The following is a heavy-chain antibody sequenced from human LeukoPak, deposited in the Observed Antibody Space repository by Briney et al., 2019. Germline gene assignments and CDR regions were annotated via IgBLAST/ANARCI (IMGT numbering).Heavy chain of an antibody. CDR3: AKDQDF. V-gene: IGHV3-74*01. Sequence: GESLRLSCAASGFTFSTYTMNWVRQAPGKGLMWVSRISGDGRTTNYADSVKGRFTISKDDAENTVYLQMNSLRDEDTAVYYCAKDQDFRGQGTLVTVSS. D-gene: IGHD3-3*01. CDR1: GFTFSTYT. J-gene: IGHJ4*02. CDR2: ISGDGRTT.